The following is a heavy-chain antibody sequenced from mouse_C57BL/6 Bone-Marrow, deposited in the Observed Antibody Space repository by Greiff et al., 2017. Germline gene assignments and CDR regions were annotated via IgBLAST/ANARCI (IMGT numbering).Heavy chain of an antibody. CDR2: ISYDGRN. CDR3: ARGGYYEYYFDY. V-gene: IGHV3-6*01. D-gene: IGHD2-4*01. J-gene: IGHJ2*01. Sequence: EVQLVEPGPGLVKPSQSLSLTCSVTGYSITSGYYWNWIRQFPGNKLEWMGYISYDGRNNYNPSLKNRISITRDTSKNQFFLKLNSVTTEDTAAYYCARGGYYEYYFDYWGQGTTLTVSA. CDR1: GYSITSGYY.